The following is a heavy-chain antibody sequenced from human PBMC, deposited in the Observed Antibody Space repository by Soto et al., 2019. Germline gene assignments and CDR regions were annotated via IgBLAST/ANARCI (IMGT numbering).Heavy chain of an antibody. V-gene: IGHV3-30*18. J-gene: IGHJ4*02. CDR2: ISFDEKIQ. CDR1: GFTFNTYG. D-gene: IGHD3-16*02. Sequence: QVQLVESGGGVVQPGRTLRLSCAASGFTFNTYGMHWVRQAPGKGLEWVAVISFDEKIQYYADSVKGRFTTSRDNSKNTMYPKMDSLRREDTAVDYCAKVAARSMITFGGVIADWGKVTLVTVSS. CDR3: AKVAARSMITFGGVIAD.